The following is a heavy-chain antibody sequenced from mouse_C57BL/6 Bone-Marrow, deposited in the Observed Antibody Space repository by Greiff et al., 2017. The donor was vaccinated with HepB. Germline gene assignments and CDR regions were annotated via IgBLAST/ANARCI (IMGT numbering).Heavy chain of an antibody. D-gene: IGHD1-1*01. V-gene: IGHV1-9*01. J-gene: IGHJ4*01. CDR1: GYTFTGYW. CDR3: AGMDCGGSSFPEAMDY. CDR2: ILPGSGST. Sequence: VKLQESGAELMKPGASVKLSCKATGYTFTGYWIEWVKQRPGHGLEWIGEILPGSGSTNYNEKFKGKATFTADTSSNTAYMQLSSLATEDSAIYGGAGMDCGGSSFPEAMDYWGQGTSVTVSS.